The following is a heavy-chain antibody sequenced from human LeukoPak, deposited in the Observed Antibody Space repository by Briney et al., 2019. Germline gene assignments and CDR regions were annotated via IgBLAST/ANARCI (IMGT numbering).Heavy chain of an antibody. CDR2: IYYSGST. CDR3: ARPLYDNSGYYGN. Sequence: SGTLSLTCTVSGGSISSGSYYWRWVRQPPEKGLEWIGSIYYSGSTYYNPSLKSRVTISVDTCKNQFSLKLRSVTAADTAVYYCARPLYDNSGYYGNWGQGTLVTVSS. V-gene: IGHV4-39*01. J-gene: IGHJ4*02. CDR1: GGSISSGSYY. D-gene: IGHD3-22*01.